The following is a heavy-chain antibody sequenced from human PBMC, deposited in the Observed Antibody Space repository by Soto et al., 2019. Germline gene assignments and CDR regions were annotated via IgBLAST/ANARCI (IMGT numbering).Heavy chain of an antibody. V-gene: IGHV4-61*01. D-gene: IGHD4-17*01. CDR3: ARDTGSFGDYGGYYFDY. Sequence: QVQLQESGPGLVKPSETLSLTCTVSGGSVSSGSYYWSWIRQPPGKVLEWIGYVYYSGSTNYNLSLKSRVTMSIDTSKHQFSLKLSSVTAADTAVYYCARDTGSFGDYGGYYFDYWGQGTLVTVSS. CDR1: GGSVSSGSYY. CDR2: VYYSGST. J-gene: IGHJ4*02.